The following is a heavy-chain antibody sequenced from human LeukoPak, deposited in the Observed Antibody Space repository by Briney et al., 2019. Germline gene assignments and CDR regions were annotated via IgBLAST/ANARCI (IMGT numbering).Heavy chain of an antibody. CDR1: GGSISSYY. CDR2: IYTSGST. V-gene: IGHV4-4*07. Sequence: SSETLSLTCTVSGGSISSYYWSWIRQPAGKGLEWIGRIYTSGSTNYNPSLKSRVTMSVDTSKNQFSLKLSSVTAADTAVYYCARGLTNDFWSGYPNWFDPWGQGTLVTVSS. J-gene: IGHJ5*02. D-gene: IGHD3-3*01. CDR3: ARGLTNDFWSGYPNWFDP.